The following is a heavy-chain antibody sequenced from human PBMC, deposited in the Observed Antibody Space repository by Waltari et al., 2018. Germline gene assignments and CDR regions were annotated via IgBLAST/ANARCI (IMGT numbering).Heavy chain of an antibody. CDR1: EYPFTDYY. D-gene: IGHD6-13*01. V-gene: IGHV1-69-2*01. J-gene: IGHJ4*02. CDR2: VDAEDGET. Sequence: VQLLQSGPEVKNPGATVTISCQAAEYPFTDYYLHWVRQAPGKGLEWMGRVDAEDGETRYAEKFQGRLIINTDASTDTAYMELSRLRSEDTAVYYCAARGQLALDYWGQGTLVTVSS. CDR3: AARGQLALDY.